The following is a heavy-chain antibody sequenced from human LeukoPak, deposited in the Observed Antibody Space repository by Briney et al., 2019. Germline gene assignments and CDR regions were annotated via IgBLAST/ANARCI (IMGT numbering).Heavy chain of an antibody. CDR3: AKEARGSYCFDY. D-gene: IGHD1-26*01. V-gene: IGHV3-9*01. CDR1: GFTFDDYA. Sequence: GGSLRLSCAASGFTFDDYAMHWVRQAPGKGLEWVSGISWNSGSIGFADSVKGRFTISRDNAKNSLYLQMNSLRAEDTAFYYCAKEARGSYCFDYWGQGTLVTVSS. J-gene: IGHJ4*02. CDR2: ISWNSGSI.